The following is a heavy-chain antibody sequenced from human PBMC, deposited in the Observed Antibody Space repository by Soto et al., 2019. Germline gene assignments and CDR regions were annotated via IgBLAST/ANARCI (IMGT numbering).Heavy chain of an antibody. D-gene: IGHD3-10*01. J-gene: IGHJ5*02. CDR1: GGTFSSYA. V-gene: IGHV1-69*01. CDR2: IIPIFGTA. Sequence: QVQLLQSGAEVKKPGSSVKVSCKASGGTFSSYAISWVRQAPGQGLEWMGGIIPIFGTANYAQKFQGRVTITADESTSTAYMELSSLRSEDTAVYYCARASSLWFGELSTWFDPWGQGTLVTVSS. CDR3: ARASSLWFGELSTWFDP.